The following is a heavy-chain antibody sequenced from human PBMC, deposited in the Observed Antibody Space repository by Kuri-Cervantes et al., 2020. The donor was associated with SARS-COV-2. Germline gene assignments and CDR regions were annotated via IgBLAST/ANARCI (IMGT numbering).Heavy chain of an antibody. J-gene: IGHJ4*02. CDR2: ISGSGGST. CDR1: GFTFSSYA. V-gene: IGHV3-23*01. Sequence: GGSLRLSGAASGFTFSSYAMSWVRQAPGKGLEWVSAISGSGGSTYYADSVKGRFTISRDNSKNTLYLQMNSLRAEDTAVYYCARGGPKNSYSSGPDYWGQGTLVTVSS. D-gene: IGHD6-19*01. CDR3: ARGGPKNSYSSGPDY.